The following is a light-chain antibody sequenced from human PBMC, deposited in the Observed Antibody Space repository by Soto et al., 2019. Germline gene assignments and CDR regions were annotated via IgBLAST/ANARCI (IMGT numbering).Light chain of an antibody. V-gene: IGKV3-15*01. CDR2: GAS. Sequence: EIVMTQSPATLSVSPGERATLSCRASQSVSSNLAWYQQKPGQAPRLLISGASTRATGMPARFSGSGSETEFTLSISSLQSEESAIYHCQQYNNWPITFGQGTRLEI. CDR3: QQYNNWPIT. CDR1: QSVSSN. J-gene: IGKJ5*01.